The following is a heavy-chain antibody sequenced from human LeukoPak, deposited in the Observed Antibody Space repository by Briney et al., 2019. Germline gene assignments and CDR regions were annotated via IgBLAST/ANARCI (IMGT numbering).Heavy chain of an antibody. D-gene: IGHD2-2*01. V-gene: IGHV1-2*02. J-gene: IGHJ4*02. CDR3: ASSGGYCSSTSCYHALLFDY. CDR1: GYTFTGYY. CDR2: INPNSGGT. Sequence: GASVKVSCKASGYTFTGYYMHWVRQAPGQGLEWMGWINPNSGGTNYAQKFQGRVTMTRDTSISTAYMELSRLRSDDTAVYYCASSGGYCSSTSCYHALLFDYWGQGTLVTVSS.